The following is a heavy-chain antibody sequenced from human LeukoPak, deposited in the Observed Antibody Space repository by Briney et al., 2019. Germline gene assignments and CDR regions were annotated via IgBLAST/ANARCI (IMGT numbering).Heavy chain of an antibody. D-gene: IGHD3-3*01. J-gene: IGHJ4*02. Sequence: PGGSLRLSCVASGFTFDSYAMSWVRQAPGKGLEWVSSISSSSSYIYYADSVKGRFTISRDNAKNSLYLQMNSLRAEDTAVYYCARAYYDFWSGYSDYWGQGTLVTVSS. CDR2: ISSSSSYI. CDR1: GFTFDSYA. V-gene: IGHV3-21*01. CDR3: ARAYYDFWSGYSDY.